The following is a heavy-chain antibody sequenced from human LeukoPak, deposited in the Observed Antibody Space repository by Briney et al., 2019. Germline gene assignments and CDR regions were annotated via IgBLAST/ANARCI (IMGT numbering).Heavy chain of an antibody. J-gene: IGHJ5*02. CDR2: MNPNSGNT. CDR1: GYTFTSYD. CDR3: ARDTWILSCWFDP. V-gene: IGHV1-8*03. D-gene: IGHD5-18*01. Sequence: ASVKVSCKASGYTFTSYDINWVRQATGQGLEWMGWMNPNSGNTGYAQKFQGRVTITRNTSISTAYMELSSLRSEDTAVYYCARDTWILSCWFDPWGQGTLVTVSS.